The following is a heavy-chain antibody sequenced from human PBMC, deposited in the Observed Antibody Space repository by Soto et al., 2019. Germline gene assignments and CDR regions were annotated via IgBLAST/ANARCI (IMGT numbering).Heavy chain of an antibody. CDR3: ARVRRSSSPFGSLDP. D-gene: IGHD6-6*01. J-gene: IGHJ5*02. V-gene: IGHV4-34*01. Sequence: SETLSLTCAVYGGSFRGYYWSWIRQPPGKGLEWIGEINHSGSTNYNPSLKSRGTISVDTSKNQFSLKLRSVTAADTAVYYCARVRRSSSPFGSLDPWGQGTLVTVSS. CDR1: GGSFRGYY. CDR2: INHSGST.